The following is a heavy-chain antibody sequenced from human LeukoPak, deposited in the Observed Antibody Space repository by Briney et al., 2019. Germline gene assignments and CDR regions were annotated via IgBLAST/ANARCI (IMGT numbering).Heavy chain of an antibody. J-gene: IGHJ4*02. CDR2: IKSKTEGGTT. V-gene: IGHV3-15*07. Sequence: GGSLRLSCAASGFTFSNAWMNWVRQAPGKGLEWVGRIKSKTEGGTTDYAAPVKGRFTISRDDSKNTLYLQMNSLKTEDTAVYYCTTRGYYDSSGYDDYWGQGTLVTVSS. CDR1: GFTFSNAW. CDR3: TTRGYYDSSGYDDY. D-gene: IGHD3-22*01.